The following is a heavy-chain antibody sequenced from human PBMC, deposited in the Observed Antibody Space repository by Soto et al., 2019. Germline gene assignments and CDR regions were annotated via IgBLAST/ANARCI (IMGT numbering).Heavy chain of an antibody. CDR1: GFIFTNYA. CDR3: VREGRGSFDF. D-gene: IGHD5-12*01. CDR2: IGGRGNSA. Sequence: GSVRLSCAASGFIFTNYAMNWVRQAPGKGLEWVSVIGGRGNSAYYADSVQGRFTISRDNSKNTLSLQMSSLTADDTAIYYCVREGRGSFDFWGRGTMVTVSS. J-gene: IGHJ3*01. V-gene: IGHV3-23*01.